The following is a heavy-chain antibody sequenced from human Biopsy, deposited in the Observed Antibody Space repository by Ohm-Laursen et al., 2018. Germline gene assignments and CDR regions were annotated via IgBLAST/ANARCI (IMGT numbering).Heavy chain of an antibody. J-gene: IGHJ4*02. V-gene: IGHV4-31*03. CDR2: IFYSANT. CDR3: ARLGSGDYFPTFFDF. CDR1: GVSINGGRYY. Sequence: TLSLTCTVSGVSINGGRYYWNWIRHHPGKGLEWIGNIFYSANTYYNPSLKSRVTISVDTSKNQFSLKLSSVTAADTAVYYCARLGSGDYFPTFFDFWGQGPRSLSP. D-gene: IGHD5-12*01.